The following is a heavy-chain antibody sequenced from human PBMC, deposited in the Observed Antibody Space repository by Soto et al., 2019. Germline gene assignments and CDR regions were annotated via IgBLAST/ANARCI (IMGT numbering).Heavy chain of an antibody. Sequence: QVHLVQSGTEVKKPGSSVKVSCKASGGTFSSSGFSWVRQAPGQGLEWMGMIVPGLETTNYAQKFQGRVTITADEVTSTAYMELRSLRSEDTAVYYCARWPQPRYTADPCDVDVWGQGTRVIVSS. V-gene: IGHV1-69*11. CDR1: GGTFSSSG. CDR3: ARWPQPRYTADPCDVDV. CDR2: IVPGLETT. D-gene: IGHD3-16*02. J-gene: IGHJ6*02.